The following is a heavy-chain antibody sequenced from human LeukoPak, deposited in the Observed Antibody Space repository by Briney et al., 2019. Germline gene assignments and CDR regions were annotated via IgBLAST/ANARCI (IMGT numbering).Heavy chain of an antibody. J-gene: IGHJ4*02. CDR3: AVLRGDYFDY. CDR1: GFTFSSYS. Sequence: PGGSLRLSCAASGFTFSSYSMNWVRQAPGKGLEWVSSISSSSSYIYYADSVKGRFTISRDNAKNSLYLQMNSLRAEDTAIYYCAVLRGDYFDYWGQGTLVTVSS. CDR2: ISSSSSYI. D-gene: IGHD3-10*01. V-gene: IGHV3-21*04.